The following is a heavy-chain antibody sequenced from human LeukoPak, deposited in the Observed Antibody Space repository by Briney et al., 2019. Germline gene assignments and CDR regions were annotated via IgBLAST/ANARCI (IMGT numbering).Heavy chain of an antibody. V-gene: IGHV4-59*12. CDR1: GGSISSYY. D-gene: IGHD6-13*01. J-gene: IGHJ5*02. CDR2: IYYSGST. Sequence: SETLSLTCTVSGGSISSYYWSWIRQPPGKGLEWIGYIYYSGSTNYNPSLKSRVTISVDTSKNQFSLKLSSVTAADTAVYYCARGSSSWYRSNWFDPWGQGTLVTVSS. CDR3: ARGSSSWYRSNWFDP.